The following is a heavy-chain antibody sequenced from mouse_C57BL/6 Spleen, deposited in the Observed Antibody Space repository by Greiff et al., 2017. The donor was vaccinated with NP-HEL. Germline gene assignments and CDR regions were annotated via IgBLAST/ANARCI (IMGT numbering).Heavy chain of an antibody. J-gene: IGHJ3*01. CDR1: GYTFTDYT. Sequence: VQLQQSDAELVKPGASVKISCKASGYTFTDYTIHWMKQRPEQGLEWIGYIYPRDGSTKYNEKFKGKATLTADKSTSTAYMQLTSLTSEDAAVYLCAEEEKVWVRRGFAYWGQGTLVTVS. CDR2: IYPRDGST. D-gene: IGHD2-14*01. CDR3: AEEEKVWVRRGFAY. V-gene: IGHV1-78*01.